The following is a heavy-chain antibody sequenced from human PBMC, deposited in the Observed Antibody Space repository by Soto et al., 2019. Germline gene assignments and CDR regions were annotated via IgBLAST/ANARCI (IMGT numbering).Heavy chain of an antibody. CDR1: GGTFSSYT. CDR2: IIPILGLA. V-gene: IGHV1-69*02. CDR3: ATPPRY. Sequence: QVQLVQSGAEVKKPGSSVKVSCKASGGTFSSYTISWVRQAPGQGLEWMGRIIPILGLANYAQKFQGRVTITAYPSTATASMALRSLRSADPAVYYCATPPRYCGQGTLVTVSS. J-gene: IGHJ4*02.